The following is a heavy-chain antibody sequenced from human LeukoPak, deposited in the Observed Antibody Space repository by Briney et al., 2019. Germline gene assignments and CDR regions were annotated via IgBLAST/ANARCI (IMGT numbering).Heavy chain of an antibody. CDR2: IKQDGSEK. CDR3: ASPAASGSYYSFDY. D-gene: IGHD3-10*01. CDR1: GFTFSSYW. V-gene: IGHV3-7*03. J-gene: IGHJ4*02. Sequence: GGSLRLSCAASGFTFSSYWMSWVRQAPGKGLEWVANIKQDGSEKYYVDSVKGRFTISRDNAKNSLYLQMNSLRAEDTAVYYCASPAASGSYYSFDYWGQGTLDTVSS.